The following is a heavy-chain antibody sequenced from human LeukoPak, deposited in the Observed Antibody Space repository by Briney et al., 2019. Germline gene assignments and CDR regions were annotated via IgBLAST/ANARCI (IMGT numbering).Heavy chain of an antibody. CDR2: MNPNSGNT. V-gene: IGHV1-8*01. CDR3: ASSGYSYGYVSYNWFDP. CDR1: GYTFTSYD. D-gene: IGHD5-18*01. Sequence: ASVKVSCKASGYTFTSYDINWVRQATGQGLEWMGWMNPNSGNTGYAQKFQGRVTMTRNTSISTAYMELSSLRSEDTAVYYCASSGYSYGYVSYNWFDPWGQGTLVTVSS. J-gene: IGHJ5*02.